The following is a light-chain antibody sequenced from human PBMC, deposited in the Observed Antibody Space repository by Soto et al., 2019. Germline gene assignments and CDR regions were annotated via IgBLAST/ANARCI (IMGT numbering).Light chain of an antibody. V-gene: IGLV2-11*01. CDR2: DVN. CDR3: CSFAGPNNFALYV. J-gene: IGLJ1*01. CDR1: SSDVGAYNY. Sequence: QSALTQPPSVSGSPGQSVAISCTGTSSDVGAYNYVFWYQHHPGKAPKLIIFDVNKRPSGVPDRFSGSKSGNTASLTISGLQPDYVADYHCCSFAGPNNFALYVFGTGTKLTVL.